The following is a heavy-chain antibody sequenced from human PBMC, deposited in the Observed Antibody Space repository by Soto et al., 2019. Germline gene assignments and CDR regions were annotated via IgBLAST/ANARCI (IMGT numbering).Heavy chain of an antibody. V-gene: IGHV4-59*08. Sequence: QVQRQESGPGLVKPSESLSLTCTVSGGSISSSYWSWIRQPPGKGLEWTGYIYHSGSTNYNPSLKSRVTISVDTSKNQFSLKLSSVTAADTAVYYCARLGSIAADDFDYWGQGTLVTVSS. D-gene: IGHD6-25*01. CDR3: ARLGSIAADDFDY. J-gene: IGHJ4*02. CDR1: GGSISSSY. CDR2: IYHSGST.